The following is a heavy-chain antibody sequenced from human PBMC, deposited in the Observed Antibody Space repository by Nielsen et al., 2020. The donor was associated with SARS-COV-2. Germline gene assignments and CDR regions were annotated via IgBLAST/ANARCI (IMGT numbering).Heavy chain of an antibody. V-gene: IGHV4-34*01. CDR2: INHSGST. CDR1: SGSFNDYY. Sequence: SETLSLTCAVYSGSFNDYYWIWIRQPPGKGLEWIGEINHSGSTNYNPSLKSRVTISVDTSKNQFSLKLRSVTAADTAVYYCARGRLSSYFDTSGYLFDYWGQGTLVTVSS. J-gene: IGHJ4*02. CDR3: ARGRLSSYFDTSGYLFDY. D-gene: IGHD3-22*01.